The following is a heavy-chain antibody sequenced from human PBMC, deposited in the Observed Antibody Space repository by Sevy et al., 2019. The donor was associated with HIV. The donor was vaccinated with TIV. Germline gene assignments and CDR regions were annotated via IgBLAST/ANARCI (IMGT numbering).Heavy chain of an antibody. CDR3: ARSPDFMVRGVAAFDI. J-gene: IGHJ3*02. Sequence: SETLSLTCTVSGGSISSGGYYWSWIRQHPGKGLEWIGYIYYSGSTYYNPSLMSRVTISVDTSKNQFSLKLSSVTAADTAVYYCARSPDFMVRGVAAFDIWGQGTMVTVSS. D-gene: IGHD3-10*01. CDR2: IYYSGST. CDR1: GGSISSGGYY. V-gene: IGHV4-31*03.